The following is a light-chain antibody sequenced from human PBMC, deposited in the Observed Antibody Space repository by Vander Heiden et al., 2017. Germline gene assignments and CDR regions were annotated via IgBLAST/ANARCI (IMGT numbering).Light chain of an antibody. J-gene: IGKJ4*01. CDR3: QQRSNGPPEVT. CDR1: QSVSNY. CDR2: DAS. V-gene: IGKV3-11*01. Sequence: EIVLTQSPATLSSSPGERATLSCRASQSVSNYLAWYQHKPGQAPRLLIYDASNRAAGIPARFSGSGSGTDFTLTISSLEPEDFAVYYCQQRSNGPPEVTFGGGTKVEIK.